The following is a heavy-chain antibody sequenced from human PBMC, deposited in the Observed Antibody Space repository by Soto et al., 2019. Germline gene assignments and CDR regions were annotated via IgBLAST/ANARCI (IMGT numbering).Heavy chain of an antibody. CDR2: TIPVSGTT. J-gene: IGHJ4*02. V-gene: IGHV1-69*01. Sequence: QVQLVQSGAEVRKPGSSVKVSCHSSGDSFNDYPVTWLRQAPGQGLEWMGGTIPVSGTTNYAQKFQGRITISADVSTSTVYMELSSLKYEDTALYYCASSYGVSWYGDFWGQGTLVTVSS. CDR1: GDSFNDYP. CDR3: ASSYGVSWYGDF. D-gene: IGHD6-13*01.